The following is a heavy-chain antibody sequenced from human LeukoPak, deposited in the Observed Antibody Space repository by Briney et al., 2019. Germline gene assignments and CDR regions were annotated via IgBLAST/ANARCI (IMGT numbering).Heavy chain of an antibody. CDR3: ARDQRYYDILTRRGDV. CDR1: GFTFSSYS. V-gene: IGHV3-21*01. J-gene: IGHJ6*04. CDR2: ISSSSSYI. D-gene: IGHD3-9*01. Sequence: PGGSLRLSCAASGFTFSSYSMNWVRQAPGKGLEWVSSISSSSSYIYYADSVKGRFTISRDNAKNSLYLQMNSLRAEDTAVYYCARDQRYYDILTRRGDVWGKGTTVTVSS.